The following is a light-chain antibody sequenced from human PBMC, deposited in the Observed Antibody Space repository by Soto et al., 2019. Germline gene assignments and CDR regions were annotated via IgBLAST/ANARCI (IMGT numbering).Light chain of an antibody. CDR2: TAS. CDR3: QQLNSYPIT. Sequence: DSQLTRAPWGLSSSVGDGVTVTWRASQGIRSYLAWYQQKPGKAPNLLIYTASTLQSGVPSRFSGSESGTEFTLTISSLQPEDLATYYCQQLNSYPITFGQGTRLEIK. CDR1: QGIRSY. V-gene: IGKV1-9*01. J-gene: IGKJ5*01.